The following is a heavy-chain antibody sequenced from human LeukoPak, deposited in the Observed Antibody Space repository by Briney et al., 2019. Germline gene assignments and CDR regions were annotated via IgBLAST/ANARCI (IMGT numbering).Heavy chain of an antibody. Sequence: SETLSLTCTVSGGSISSGDYYWSWIRQPPGKGLEWIGYIYYSGSTYYNPSLKSRVTISVDTSKNQFSLKLSSVTAADTAVYYCATEGRTLYYFAYWGQGTLVTVSS. CDR2: IYYSGST. J-gene: IGHJ4*02. CDR3: ATEGRTLYYFAY. CDR1: GGSISSGDYY. V-gene: IGHV4-30-4*08. D-gene: IGHD2-2*01.